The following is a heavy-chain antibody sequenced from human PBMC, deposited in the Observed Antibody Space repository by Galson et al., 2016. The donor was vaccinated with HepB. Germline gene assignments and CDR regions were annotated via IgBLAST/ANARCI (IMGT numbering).Heavy chain of an antibody. J-gene: IGHJ4*02. CDR2: IGGSNGAT. D-gene: IGHD1-26*01. V-gene: IGHV3-23*01. Sequence: SLRLSCAASGFTFSSYAMSWVRQAPGKGLEWVSSIGGSNGATYYPESVKGRFTISRDNSKNTLYLQMNSLRAEDTAVYYCAKRAGACFDYWGQGTLVTVSS. CDR1: GFTFSSYA. CDR3: AKRAGACFDY.